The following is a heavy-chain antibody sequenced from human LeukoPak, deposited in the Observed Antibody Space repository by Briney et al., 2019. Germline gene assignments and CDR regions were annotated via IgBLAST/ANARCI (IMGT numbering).Heavy chain of an antibody. CDR1: GGSISSYY. CDR3: ARGRPPTYYYGSGSYYFDY. Sequence: SETLSLTGTVSGGSISSYYWSWIRQPPGKGLEWIGYIYYSGSPNYNPSLKSRVTISVDTSKNQFSLKLSSVTAADTAVYYCARGRPPTYYYGSGSYYFDYWGQGTLVTVSS. J-gene: IGHJ4*02. V-gene: IGHV4-59*01. CDR2: IYYSGSP. D-gene: IGHD3-10*01.